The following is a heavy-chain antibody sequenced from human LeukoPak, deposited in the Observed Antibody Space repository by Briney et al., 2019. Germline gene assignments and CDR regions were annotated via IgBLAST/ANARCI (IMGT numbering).Heavy chain of an antibody. V-gene: IGHV3-23*01. CDR1: GFPFRDYY. J-gene: IGHJ2*01. CDR2: ISGSGGST. CDR3: AKEAPDWYFDL. Sequence: PGGSLRLSCAASGFPFRDYYMTWIRQAPGKGLEWVSAISGSGGSTYYADSVKGRFTTSRDNSKNTLYLQMNSLRAEDTAVYYCAKEAPDWYFDLWGRGTLVTVSS.